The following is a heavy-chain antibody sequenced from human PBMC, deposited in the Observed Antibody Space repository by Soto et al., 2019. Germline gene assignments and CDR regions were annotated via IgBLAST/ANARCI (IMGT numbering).Heavy chain of an antibody. CDR3: AKTDGYEVEY. J-gene: IGHJ4*02. V-gene: IGHV5-51*01. CDR1: GYAFTSYW. CDR2: IYPGDSDT. D-gene: IGHD5-18*01. Sequence: PGESLKISCTGWGYAFTSYWIAWVRQMPGKGLEWMGIIYPGDSDTTYSPSIQGQVTISADKSSTTVYLQWNTLKASDTAMYYCAKTDGYEVEYWGQGTQVTVSS.